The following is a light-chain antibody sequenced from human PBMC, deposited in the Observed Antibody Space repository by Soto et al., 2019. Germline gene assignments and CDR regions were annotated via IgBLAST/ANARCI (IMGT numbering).Light chain of an antibody. Sequence: SYELTQPPSVSVAPGKTARITCGGNNIGSKSVHWYQQKPGQAPVLVIYYDSDRPSGIPERFSGSNAGNTATLTISRVEAGEEGDYYCQVWDSSSDHVVFGGGTQLTVL. J-gene: IGLJ2*01. CDR1: NIGSKS. V-gene: IGLV3-21*04. CDR2: YDS. CDR3: QVWDSSSDHVV.